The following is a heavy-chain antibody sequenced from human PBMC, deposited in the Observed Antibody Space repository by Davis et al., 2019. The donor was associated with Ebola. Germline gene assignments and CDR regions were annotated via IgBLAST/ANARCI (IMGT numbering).Heavy chain of an antibody. V-gene: IGHV2-26*01. CDR2: IFSNDEK. J-gene: IGHJ6*02. CDR1: GFSLSNARMG. CDR3: ARGYYDFWSGFSYYYYGMDV. Sequence: SGPTLVKPTETLTLTCTVSGFSLSNARMGVSWIRQPPGKALEWLAHIFSNDEKSYSTSLKSRLTISKDTSKSQVVLTMTNMDPVDTATYYCARGYYDFWSGFSYYYYGMDVWGQGTTVTVSS. D-gene: IGHD3-3*01.